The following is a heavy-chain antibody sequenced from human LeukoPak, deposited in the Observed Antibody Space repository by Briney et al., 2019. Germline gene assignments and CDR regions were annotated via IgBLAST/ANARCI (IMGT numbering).Heavy chain of an antibody. CDR2: ISGSGGST. CDR3: ARDRGYTQDY. J-gene: IGHJ4*02. Sequence: QPGGSLRLSCAASGFTFSSYAMSWVRQAPGMGLEWVSTISGSGGSTYHADSVKGRFTISRDNAKNTLYLQMNSLRAEDTAVYYCARDRGYTQDYWGQGTLVTVSS. D-gene: IGHD5-12*01. CDR1: GFTFSSYA. V-gene: IGHV3-23*01.